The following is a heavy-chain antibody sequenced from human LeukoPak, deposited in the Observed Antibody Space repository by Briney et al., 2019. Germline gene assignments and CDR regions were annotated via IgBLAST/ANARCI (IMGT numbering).Heavy chain of an antibody. J-gene: IGHJ5*02. D-gene: IGHD6-19*01. Sequence: GASVKVSCKASGYTFTSYAISWVRQAPGQGLEWMGGIIPIFGTANYAQKFQGRVTITADESTSTAYMELSSLRSEDTAVYYCARVPPGLAYWFDPWGQGTLVTVSS. CDR1: GYTFTSYA. CDR3: ARVPPGLAYWFDP. V-gene: IGHV1-69*13. CDR2: IIPIFGTA.